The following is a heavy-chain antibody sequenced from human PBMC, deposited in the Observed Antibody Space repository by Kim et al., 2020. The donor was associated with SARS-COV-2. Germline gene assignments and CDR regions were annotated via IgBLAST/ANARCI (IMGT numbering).Heavy chain of an antibody. CDR2: IWYDGSNK. D-gene: IGHD3-22*01. J-gene: IGHJ4*02. CDR1: GFTFSSYG. V-gene: IGHV3-33*01. CDR3: ARDSNYYDSRGRTDFDY. Sequence: GGSLRLSCAASGFTFSSYGMHWVRQAPGKGLEWVAVIWYDGSNKYYADSVKGRFTISRDNSKNTQYLQMNSLRAEDTAVDYCARDSNYYDSRGRTDFDYCGQGTMVTVST.